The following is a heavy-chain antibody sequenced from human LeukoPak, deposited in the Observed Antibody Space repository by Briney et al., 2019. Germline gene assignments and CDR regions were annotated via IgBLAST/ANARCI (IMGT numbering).Heavy chain of an antibody. CDR3: ATCGGGIAAAGSLDY. D-gene: IGHD6-13*01. CDR1: DGSFSGYY. Sequence: SETLSLTCAVYDGSFSGYYWSWIRQPPGKGLEWIGEINHSGSTNYNPSLKSRVTISADTSKNQFSLKLSSVTAADTAVYYCATCGGGIAAAGSLDYWGQGTLVTVSS. V-gene: IGHV4-34*01. J-gene: IGHJ4*02. CDR2: INHSGST.